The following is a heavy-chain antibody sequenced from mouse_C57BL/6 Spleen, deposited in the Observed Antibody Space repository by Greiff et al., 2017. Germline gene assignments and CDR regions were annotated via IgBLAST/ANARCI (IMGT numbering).Heavy chain of an antibody. D-gene: IGHD1-1*01. Sequence: EVQLVESGGGLVKPGGSLKLSCAASGFTFSDYGMHWVRQAPEKGLEWVAYISSGSSTIYSADTVKGRFTISRDHAKNPLFLQMTSLRSEDTAMYYCARKLRGYYAMDYWGQGTSVTVSS. V-gene: IGHV5-17*01. CDR3: ARKLRGYYAMDY. CDR2: ISSGSSTI. CDR1: GFTFSDYG. J-gene: IGHJ4*01.